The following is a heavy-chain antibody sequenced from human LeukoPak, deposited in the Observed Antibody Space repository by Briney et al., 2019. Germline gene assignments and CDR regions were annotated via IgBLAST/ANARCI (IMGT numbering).Heavy chain of an antibody. Sequence: YPGRSLRLSCAASGFTFSSYAMHWVRQAPGKGLEWVAVISYDGSDKYFADSVKGRFTISRDNSKNTLYVQMNSLRAEDTAVYYCARESSNSIWAPGFPYWGQGTLVTVSS. V-gene: IGHV3-30*04. D-gene: IGHD6-13*01. CDR2: ISYDGSDK. CDR3: ARESSNSIWAPGFPY. J-gene: IGHJ4*02. CDR1: GFTFSSYA.